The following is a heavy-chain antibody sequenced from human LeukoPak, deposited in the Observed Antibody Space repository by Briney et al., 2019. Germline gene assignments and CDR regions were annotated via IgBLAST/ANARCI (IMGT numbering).Heavy chain of an antibody. CDR3: ARGLSSSWRFDY. J-gene: IGHJ4*02. CDR1: GYTFTGYY. Sequence: ASVKVSCKASGYTFTGYYVHWVRQAPGQGLEWMGRINPSSGVTNYAQKFQGRVTMTRDTSISTAYMELSRLISDDTAIYYCARGLSSSWRFDYWGQGTLVTVSS. D-gene: IGHD6-13*01. V-gene: IGHV1-2*06. CDR2: INPSSGVT.